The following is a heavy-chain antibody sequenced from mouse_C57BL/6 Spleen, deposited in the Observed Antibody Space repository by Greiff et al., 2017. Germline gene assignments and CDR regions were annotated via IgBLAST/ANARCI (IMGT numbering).Heavy chain of an antibody. Sequence: VQLKESGAELARPGASVKMSCKASGYTFTSYTMHWVKQRPGQGLEWIGYINPSSGYTKYNQKFKDKATLTADKSSSTAYMQLSSLTSEDSAVYYCARNYGNSYWYFDVWGTGTTVTVSS. D-gene: IGHD2-1*01. CDR3: ARNYGNSYWYFDV. CDR1: GYTFTSYT. V-gene: IGHV1-4*01. J-gene: IGHJ1*03. CDR2: INPSSGYT.